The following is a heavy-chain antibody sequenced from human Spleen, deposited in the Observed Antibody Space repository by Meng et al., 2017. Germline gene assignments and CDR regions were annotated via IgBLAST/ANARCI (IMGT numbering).Heavy chain of an antibody. V-gene: IGHV4-39*01. CDR3: VRRSGWVSTGFDP. CDR2: IGHSGIT. Sequence: QPQLQESGPGLVKPSEALSLTWSVSGGSCSTRGYHWGWIRQPPGKGLEWIGGIGHSGITYYTPSLKSRVTVSIDTSKSQFSLKLTSVTAADTAVYYCVRRSGWVSTGFDPWGQGTLVTVSS. D-gene: IGHD6-19*01. J-gene: IGHJ5*02. CDR1: GGSCSTRGYH.